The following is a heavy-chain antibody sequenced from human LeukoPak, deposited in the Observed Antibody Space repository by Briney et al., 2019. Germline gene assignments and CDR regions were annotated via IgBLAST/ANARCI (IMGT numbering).Heavy chain of an antibody. CDR2: IYYSGST. Sequence: SETLSLTCTVSGGSISSYYWSWIRQPPGKGLEWIGYIYYSGSTNYNPSLKSRVTISVDTSKNQFSLKLSSVTAADTAVYYCARRRTVLRYSDRRRGAFDIWGQGTMVTVSS. CDR1: GGSISSYY. D-gene: IGHD3-9*01. V-gene: IGHV4-59*01. CDR3: ARRRTVLRYSDRRRGAFDI. J-gene: IGHJ3*02.